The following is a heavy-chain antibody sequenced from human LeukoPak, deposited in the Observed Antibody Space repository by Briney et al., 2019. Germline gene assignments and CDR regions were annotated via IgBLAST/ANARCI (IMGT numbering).Heavy chain of an antibody. J-gene: IGHJ4*02. CDR2: IRYDGSNK. CDR1: GFTLSSHG. V-gene: IGHV3-30*02. CDR3: AKDWRTIGRSWAEYYFDY. Sequence: SGGSLRLSCAASGFTLSSHGMHWVRQAPGKGLEWVAFIRYDGSNKYYADSVKGRFTISRDNSKNTLYLQMNSLRAEDTAVYYCAKDWRTIGRSWAEYYFDYWGQGTLVTVSS. D-gene: IGHD1-26*01.